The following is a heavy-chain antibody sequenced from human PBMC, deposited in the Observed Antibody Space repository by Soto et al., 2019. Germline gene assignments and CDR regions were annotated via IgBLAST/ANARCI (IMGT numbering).Heavy chain of an antibody. V-gene: IGHV3-74*01. CDR3: ARTFVDGMAGFGP. CDR1: GFTLSTYW. CDR2: ISSGGTYT. D-gene: IGHD2-15*01. J-gene: IGHJ5*02. Sequence: EVQLVESGGGLVQPGGSQRLSCAASGFTLSTYWMHWVRQVPGKGLVWVSRISSGGTYTNYADSVKGRFTISRDSARNTLFLQMNYLTGEDTAVYYCARTFVDGMAGFGPWGQGTLVTVSS.